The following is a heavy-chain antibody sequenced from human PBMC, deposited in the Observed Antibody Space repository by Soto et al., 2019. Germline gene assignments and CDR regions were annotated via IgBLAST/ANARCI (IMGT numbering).Heavy chain of an antibody. D-gene: IGHD2-21*01. Sequence: SETLSLTCAVSGVSIHNSHSFWGWIRQPPGKGLEFIANVYYSGGAHYNPSFKSRVTISVDTSTNQVSLRMSFVTAADTAVYFCGRVVEGATRHTDFDSWGQGTLAPVSS. CDR2: VYYSGGA. J-gene: IGHJ5*01. CDR3: GRVVEGATRHTDFDS. V-gene: IGHV4-39*01. CDR1: GVSIHNSHSF.